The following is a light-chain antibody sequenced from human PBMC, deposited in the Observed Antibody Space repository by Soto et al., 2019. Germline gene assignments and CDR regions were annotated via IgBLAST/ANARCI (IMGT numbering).Light chain of an antibody. Sequence: QSVLAQPASVSGSPGQSITISCTGASGYVGTYSLVSWYQQHPGKAPKVVIYEGRKRPSGVPDRFSGSTSVNTASLTISGLQTDDEADYYCCLYVGATTYVFGAGTRSPS. J-gene: IGLJ1*01. CDR1: SGYVGTYSL. CDR2: EGR. CDR3: CLYVGATTYV. V-gene: IGLV2-23*01.